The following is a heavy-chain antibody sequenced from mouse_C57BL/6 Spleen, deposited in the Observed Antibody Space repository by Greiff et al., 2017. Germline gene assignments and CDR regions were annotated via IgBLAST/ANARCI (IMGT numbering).Heavy chain of an antibody. D-gene: IGHD1-1*01. Sequence: VKLQQPGAELVKPGASVKLSCKASGYTFTSYWMHWVKQRPGQGLEWIGMIHPNSGSTNYNEKFKSKATLTVDKSSSTAYMQLSSLTSEDSAVYYCARGGTTVVEGYWGQGTTLTVSS. CDR2: IHPNSGST. J-gene: IGHJ2*01. CDR3: ARGGTTVVEGY. CDR1: GYTFTSYW. V-gene: IGHV1-64*01.